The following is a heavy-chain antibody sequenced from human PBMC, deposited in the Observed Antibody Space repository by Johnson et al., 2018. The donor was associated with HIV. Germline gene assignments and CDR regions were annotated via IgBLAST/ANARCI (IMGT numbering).Heavy chain of an antibody. CDR3: ATVWRNEGRNAFDI. Sequence: VQLVESGGGVVQPGRSLRLSCAASAFAFSRYGMHWVRQAPGKGLEWVGRIKTKTDGGTTDYPAPVKGRFTISRDASKNTLYLEMNSLRAEDTAVYYCATVWRNEGRNAFDIWGQGTMVTVSS. CDR2: IKTKTDGGTT. CDR1: AFAFSRYG. V-gene: IGHV3-15*01. D-gene: IGHD1-1*01. J-gene: IGHJ3*02.